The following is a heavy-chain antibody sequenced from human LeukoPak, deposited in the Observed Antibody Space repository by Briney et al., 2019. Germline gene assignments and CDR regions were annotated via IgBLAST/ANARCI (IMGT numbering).Heavy chain of an antibody. CDR1: GFTFSSYA. D-gene: IGHD6-13*01. CDR2: ILYDGSNK. V-gene: IGHV3-30-3*01. J-gene: IGHJ5*02. CDR3: ARAKNSSWLALFDP. Sequence: GRSLRLSCAASGFTFSSYAMHWVRQAPGKGLEWVAVILYDGSNKYYADSVKGRFTISRDNSKNTLYLQMNSLRAEDTAVYYCARAKNSSWLALFDPWGQGTLVTVSS.